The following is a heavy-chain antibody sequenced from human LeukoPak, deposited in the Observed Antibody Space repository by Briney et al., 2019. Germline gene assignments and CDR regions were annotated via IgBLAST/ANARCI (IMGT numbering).Heavy chain of an antibody. CDR3: AKDITSGWFSYAFDI. J-gene: IGHJ3*02. CDR2: ISYDGSNK. CDR1: GFTFSSFG. Sequence: GGSLRLSCAASGFTFSSFGMHWVRQAPGTGLEWVAVISYDGSNKYHADSVKGRFTISRDNSKNTLYLHMNSLRAEDTAVYYCAKDITSGWFSYAFDIWGQGTMVTVSS. D-gene: IGHD6-19*01. V-gene: IGHV3-30*18.